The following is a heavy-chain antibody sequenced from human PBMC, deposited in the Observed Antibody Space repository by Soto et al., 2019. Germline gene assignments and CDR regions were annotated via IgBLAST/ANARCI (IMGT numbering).Heavy chain of an antibody. CDR1: VYPFSKYG. J-gene: IGHJ5*02. CDR3: ATSYDSGFDP. V-gene: IGHV1-18*04. D-gene: IGHD5-12*01. Sequence: QLQLVQAGGEVKKPGASVRFSCEAYVYPFSKYGISWIRQAPGQGLEWMGWIKPDNGNTDYAQKFQGRVTMTTDTSSSTAYMELRSLRSDDTAVYYCATSYDSGFDPWGQGTLVSVSS. CDR2: IKPDNGNT.